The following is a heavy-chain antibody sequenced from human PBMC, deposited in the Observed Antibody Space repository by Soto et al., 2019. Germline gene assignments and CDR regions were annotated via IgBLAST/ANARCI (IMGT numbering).Heavy chain of an antibody. CDR3: AKVGCSGGSCYSSPHFDY. D-gene: IGHD2-15*01. J-gene: IGHJ4*02. CDR1: GFTFSSYA. V-gene: IGHV3-23*01. CDR2: ISGSGGST. Sequence: GGSLRLSCAASGFTFSSYAMSWVRQAPGKGLEWVSAISGSGGSTYYADSVKGRFTISRDNSKNTLYLQMNSLRAEDTAAYYCAKVGCSGGSCYSSPHFDYWGQGTLVTVSS.